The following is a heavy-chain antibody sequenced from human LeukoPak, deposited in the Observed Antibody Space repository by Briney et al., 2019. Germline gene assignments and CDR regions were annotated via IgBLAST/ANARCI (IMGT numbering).Heavy chain of an antibody. J-gene: IGHJ3*02. D-gene: IGHD2-21*02. CDR2: LTSDSEHS. CDR1: GLSFSTYD. V-gene: IGHV3-21*01. CDR3: ARGGVTALRSDAFDI. Sequence: PGEALRLSCAASGLSFSTYDMNWVREAPGKGLGGVSSLTSDSEHSYYANAEKGRFTVSRENEKNSLFLEMNSLRAEDTAVYYCARGGVTALRSDAFDIWGQGTMVTVSS.